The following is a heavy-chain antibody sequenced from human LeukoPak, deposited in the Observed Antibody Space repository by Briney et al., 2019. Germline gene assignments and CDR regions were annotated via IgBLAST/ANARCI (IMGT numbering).Heavy chain of an antibody. CDR3: ARDSSGWAFDY. D-gene: IGHD6-19*01. J-gene: IGHJ4*02. CDR1: GFTFRNHW. V-gene: IGHV3-7*01. CDR2: INQDGSEN. Sequence: GGSLRLSCAASGFTFRNHWMGWVRQAPGRGLEWVASINQDGSENYYVDSVKGRFTISRDNAKNSLYLQMNSLRAEDTAVYYCARDSSGWAFDYWGRGTLVTVSS.